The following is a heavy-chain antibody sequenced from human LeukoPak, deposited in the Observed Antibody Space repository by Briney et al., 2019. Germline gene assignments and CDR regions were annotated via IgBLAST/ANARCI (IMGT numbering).Heavy chain of an antibody. J-gene: IGHJ4*02. CDR1: GYTFISYG. V-gene: IGHV1-18*01. CDR3: ARDSSGFPRDASDY. D-gene: IGHD3-22*01. CDR2: ISAYNGHT. Sequence: GASVKVSCKASGYTFISYGINWVRQAPGQGLEWMGWISAYNGHTNYAQKLQGRVTMTTDTSTSTAHMELRSLRSDDTAVYFCARDSSGFPRDASDYWGQGTLVTVSS.